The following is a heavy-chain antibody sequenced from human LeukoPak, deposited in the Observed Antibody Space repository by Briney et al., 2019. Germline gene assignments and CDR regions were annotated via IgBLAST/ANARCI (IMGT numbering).Heavy chain of an antibody. CDR1: GFTFSSYA. D-gene: IGHD2-2*01. CDR3: AREGVMPVAPVKIGTADRPLYEYYALDV. J-gene: IGHJ6*02. V-gene: IGHV3-23*01. Sequence: GGSLRLSCAASGFTFSSYAMNWVRQAPGKGLEWVSAISDSGGNTYYADSVRGRFTISRDNSKNTLYLQMNSLRAEDTAVYYCAREGVMPVAPVKIGTADRPLYEYYALDVWGQGTTVTVSS. CDR2: ISDSGGNT.